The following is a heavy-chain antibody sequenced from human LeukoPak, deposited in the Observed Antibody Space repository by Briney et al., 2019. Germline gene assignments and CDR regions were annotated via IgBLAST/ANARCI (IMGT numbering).Heavy chain of an antibody. J-gene: IGHJ4*02. CDR3: AKDGYSYDYGSYFDY. CDR2: SSCSGGST. D-gene: IGHD5-18*01. CDR1: GFTFSSYA. Sequence: GGSLRLSCAASGFTFSSYAMTWVRQAPGKGLEWVSVSSCSGGSTYYADSAKGRFTISRDISKNTLYLQMNSLSPEDTAVYYCAKDGYSYDYGSYFDYWGQGTLVTVSS. V-gene: IGHV3-23*01.